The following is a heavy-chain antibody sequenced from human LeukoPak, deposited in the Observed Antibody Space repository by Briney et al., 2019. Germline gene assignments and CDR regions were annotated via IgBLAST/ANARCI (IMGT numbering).Heavy chain of an antibody. D-gene: IGHD3-9*01. V-gene: IGHV1-18*04. CDR1: GYTFTGYY. Sequence: ASVKVSCKASGYTFTGYYMHWVRQAPGQGLEWMGWISAYNGNTNYAQKLQGRVTMTTDTSTSTAYMELRSLRSDDTAVYYCARDDILTGYVDYWGQGTLVTVSS. CDR3: ARDDILTGYVDY. CDR2: ISAYNGNT. J-gene: IGHJ4*02.